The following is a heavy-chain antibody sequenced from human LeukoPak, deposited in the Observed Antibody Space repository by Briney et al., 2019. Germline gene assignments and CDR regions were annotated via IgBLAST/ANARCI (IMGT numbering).Heavy chain of an antibody. CDR1: GDSVSSNSAA. Sequence: SQTLSLTCAISGDSVSSNSAAWRWIRQSPSRGLEWLGRTYFRSRWYTDYAVSVKSRITINADTSKNQFSLHVDSVTPEDTAVYYCVRDTSYSSGCFDYWGQGSLVTVSS. CDR2: TYFRSRWYT. V-gene: IGHV6-1*01. D-gene: IGHD6-19*01. CDR3: VRDTSYSSGCFDY. J-gene: IGHJ4*02.